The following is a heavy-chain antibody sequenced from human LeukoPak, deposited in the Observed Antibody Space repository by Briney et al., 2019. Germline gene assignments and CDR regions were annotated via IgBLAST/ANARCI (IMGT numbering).Heavy chain of an antibody. D-gene: IGHD3-22*01. Sequence: SVKVSCKASGGTFSSYAISWVRQAPGQGLEWMGGIIPIFGTANYAQKFQGRVTITTDESTSTAYMELSSLRSEDTAVYYCARVSSINYCDSSGYDAFDMWGQGTMVTVSS. CDR1: GGTFSSYA. J-gene: IGHJ3*02. CDR2: IIPIFGTA. V-gene: IGHV1-69*05. CDR3: ARVSSINYCDSSGYDAFDM.